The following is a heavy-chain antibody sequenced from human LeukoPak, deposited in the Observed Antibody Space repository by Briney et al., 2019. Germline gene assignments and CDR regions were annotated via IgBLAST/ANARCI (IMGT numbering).Heavy chain of an antibody. J-gene: IGHJ4*02. CDR2: ISGSGGST. D-gene: IGHD3-16*02. V-gene: IGHV3-23*01. CDR3: AKDALISFRGAWSQFDS. CDR1: GFTFSSYA. Sequence: GGSLRLSCAASGFTFSSYAMSWVRQAPGKGLEWVSGISGSGGSTYYVDAVKGRFTISRDNSKDTLYLQMNSLRAEDTAVYYCAKDALISFRGAWSQFDSWGQGTLVTVSS.